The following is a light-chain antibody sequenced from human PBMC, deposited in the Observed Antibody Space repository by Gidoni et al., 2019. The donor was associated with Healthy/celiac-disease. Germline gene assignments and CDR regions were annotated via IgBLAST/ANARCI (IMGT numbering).Light chain of an antibody. CDR1: QGSSSY. Sequence: EIQLTQSPSFLSASVGDRVTITCRASQGSSSYLAWYQQKPGKAPTLLIYAASTLQSGVPSRFSGSGSGTEFTLTLRSLQPEDFATYYCQQLTSYPPWTFGHWPQVDIK. J-gene: IGKJ1*01. CDR2: AAS. CDR3: QQLTSYPPWT. V-gene: IGKV1-9*01.